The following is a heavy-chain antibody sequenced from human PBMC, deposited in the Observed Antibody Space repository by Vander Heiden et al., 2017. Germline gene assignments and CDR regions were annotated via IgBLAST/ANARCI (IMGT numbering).Heavy chain of an antibody. V-gene: IGHV3-23*01. CDR1: GFTFSSYA. CDR3: AKDFIGHFDY. J-gene: IGHJ4*02. Sequence: EVQLLESGGGLVQPGGSLRLSCAASGFTFSSYAMSWVRPAPGKGLEWVSAISGSGGSTYDADSVKGRFTISRDNSKNTLYLQMNSLRAEDTAVYYGAKDFIGHFDYWGQGTLVTVSS. D-gene: IGHD3-16*02. CDR2: ISGSGGST.